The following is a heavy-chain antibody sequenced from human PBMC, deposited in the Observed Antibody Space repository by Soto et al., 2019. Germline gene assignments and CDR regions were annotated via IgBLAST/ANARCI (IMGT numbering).Heavy chain of an antibody. CDR1: GGSISSATYF. V-gene: IGHV4-30-4*01. CDR3: AREVIETAASDAFDI. J-gene: IGHJ3*02. D-gene: IGHD2-21*01. CDR2: IYHSGST. Sequence: SETLSLTFTVSGGSISSATYFWIWIGQPPGKGLEWIGYIYHSGSTYYNPSLESQVIIFVDTSNNQFSLRLTSVTAADTAVYYCAREVIETAASDAFDIWGQGTMVT.